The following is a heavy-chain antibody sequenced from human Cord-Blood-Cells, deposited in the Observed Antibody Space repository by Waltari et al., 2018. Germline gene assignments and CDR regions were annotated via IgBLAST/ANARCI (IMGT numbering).Heavy chain of an antibody. CDR2: VSGSGGST. Sequence: EVQLLESGGGLVQTGGSLGLSCAASGFTFGGYAMSGVSEAPGKGLEWVSAVSGSGGSTYYADSVKGRFTISRDNSKNTLYLQMNSLRAEDTAVYYCAKGRTLTGDAFDIWGQGTMVTVSS. J-gene: IGHJ3*02. V-gene: IGHV3-23*01. D-gene: IGHD7-27*01. CDR3: AKGRTLTGDAFDI. CDR1: GFTFGGYA.